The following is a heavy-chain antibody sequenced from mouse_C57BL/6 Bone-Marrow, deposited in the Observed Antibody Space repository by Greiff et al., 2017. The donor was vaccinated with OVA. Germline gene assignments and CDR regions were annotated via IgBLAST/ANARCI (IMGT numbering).Heavy chain of an antibody. CDR3: ERDYGSTFDY. V-gene: IGHV1-76*01. CDR1: GYTFTDYY. D-gene: IGHD1-1*01. Sequence: VQLQQSGAELVRPGASVKLSCKASGYTFTDYYINWVKQRPGQGLEWIARIYPGSGNTYYNEKFKGKATLTAEKSSSTAYMQLSSLTSEDSAVYFCERDYGSTFDYWGQGTTLTVSS. CDR2: IYPGSGNT. J-gene: IGHJ2*01.